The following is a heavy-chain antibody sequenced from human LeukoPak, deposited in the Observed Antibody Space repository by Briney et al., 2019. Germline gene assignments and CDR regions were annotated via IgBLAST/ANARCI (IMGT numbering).Heavy chain of an antibody. J-gene: IGHJ6*03. CDR2: INHSGST. CDR3: ARERAPMTTVVRLSRYYYYMDV. V-gene: IGHV4-34*01. D-gene: IGHD4-23*01. CDR1: GGSFSGYY. Sequence: SETLSLTCAVYGGSFSGYYWSWIRQPPGKGLEWIGEINHSGSTNYNPSLKSRVTISVDTSKNQFSLKLSSVTAADTAVYYCARERAPMTTVVRLSRYYYYMDVWGKGTTVTISS.